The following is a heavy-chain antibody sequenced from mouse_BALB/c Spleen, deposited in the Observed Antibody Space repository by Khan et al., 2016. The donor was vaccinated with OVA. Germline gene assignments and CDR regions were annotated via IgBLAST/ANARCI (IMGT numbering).Heavy chain of an antibody. Sequence: VQLQESGPGLVQPSQSLSITCTVSGFSLSTYGIHWIRQSQGKGLEWLGVIRSGGSTDYNGALISSLNITTDNSKSQVFFKMNSLQADDTAIYYCARNSHMYDFTYWGQGTLVTVSA. D-gene: IGHD2-14*01. J-gene: IGHJ3*01. CDR3: ARNSHMYDFTY. CDR1: GFSLSTYG. CDR2: IRSGGST. V-gene: IGHV2-2*01.